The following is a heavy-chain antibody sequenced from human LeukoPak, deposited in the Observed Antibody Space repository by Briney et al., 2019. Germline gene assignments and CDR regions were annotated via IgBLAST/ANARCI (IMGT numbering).Heavy chain of an antibody. CDR3: ARALGFWNGYYYSYYGLDV. CDR1: GFTISSYW. Sequence: GGSLRLSCAASGFTISSYWMSWVRQAPGKGLEWVSVIYARGNTYYADSVKGRFTISRDTSKNTVNLQMNSLRAEDTAVYYCARALGFWNGYYYSYYGLDVWGQGTTVTVSS. V-gene: IGHV3-66*01. D-gene: IGHD3-3*01. J-gene: IGHJ6*02. CDR2: IYARGNT.